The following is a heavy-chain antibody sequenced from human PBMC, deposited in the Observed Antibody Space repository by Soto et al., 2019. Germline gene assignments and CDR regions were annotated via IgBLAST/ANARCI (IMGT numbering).Heavy chain of an antibody. J-gene: IGHJ4*02. V-gene: IGHV1-3*01. CDR3: ARDDSGFSGSHYIDYFNY. CDR1: GYTFTSYA. CDR2: INAGNGNT. Sequence: ASVKVSCKASGYTFTSYAMHWVRQAPGQRLEWMGWINAGNGNTKYSQKFQGRVTITRDTSASTAYMELSSLRSEDTAAYYCARDDSGFSGSHYIDYFNYWGQGALVTVSS. D-gene: IGHD1-26*01.